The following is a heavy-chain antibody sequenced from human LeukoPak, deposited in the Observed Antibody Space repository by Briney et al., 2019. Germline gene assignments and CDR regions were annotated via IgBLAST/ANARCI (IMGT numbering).Heavy chain of an antibody. D-gene: IGHD3-3*01. V-gene: IGHV3-23*01. Sequence: GGSLRLSCAASGFTFSSYAMSWVRQAPGKGLEWVSAISGSGGSTYYADSVKGRFTISRDNSKNTLYLQMNSLRAEDTAVYYCAKTQITIFGVVTKQGYYMDVWGKGTTVTVSS. CDR2: ISGSGGST. J-gene: IGHJ6*03. CDR1: GFTFSSYA. CDR3: AKTQITIFGVVTKQGYYMDV.